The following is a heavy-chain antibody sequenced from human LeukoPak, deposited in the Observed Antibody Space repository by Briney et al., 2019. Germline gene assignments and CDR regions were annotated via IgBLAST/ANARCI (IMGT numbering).Heavy chain of an antibody. Sequence: PGGPLRLSCAASGFTFSSYSMNWVRQAPGKGLEWVSYISSSSSTIYYADSVKGRFTISRDNSKNTLYLQMNSLRAEDTAVYYCARSTGIYPDYWGQGTLVTVSS. CDR3: ARSTGIYPDY. CDR1: GFTFSSYS. D-gene: IGHD1-1*01. V-gene: IGHV3-48*01. J-gene: IGHJ4*02. CDR2: ISSSSSTI.